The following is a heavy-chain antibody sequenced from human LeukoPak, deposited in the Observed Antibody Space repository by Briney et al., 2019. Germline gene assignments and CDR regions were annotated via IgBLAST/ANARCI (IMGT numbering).Heavy chain of an antibody. CDR3: ARLREGMIVVIFDY. CDR2: ISAYNGNT. J-gene: IGHJ4*02. Sequence: ASVTVSCKPSVYTFTNYGISWVRQAPGQGLEWMGWISAYNGNTNYAQKLQGRVTMTTDTSTSTAYMELRSLRSDDTAVYYCARLREGMIVVIFDYWGQGTLVTVSS. D-gene: IGHD3-22*01. CDR1: VYTFTNYG. V-gene: IGHV1-18*01.